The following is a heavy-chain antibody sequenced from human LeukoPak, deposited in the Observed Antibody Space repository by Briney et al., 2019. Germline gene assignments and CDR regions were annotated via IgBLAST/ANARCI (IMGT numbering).Heavy chain of an antibody. D-gene: IGHD4-11*01. V-gene: IGHV4-39*01. Sequence: SETLSLTCTVSGGSISSSSYYWGWIRQPPGKGLEWIGSIYYRGSTYYNPSLKSRVTISVDTSKNQFSLKLSSVTAADTAVYYCARLLDYSNYFGYWGQGTLVTVSS. CDR2: IYYRGST. J-gene: IGHJ4*02. CDR3: ARLLDYSNYFGY. CDR1: GGSISSSSYY.